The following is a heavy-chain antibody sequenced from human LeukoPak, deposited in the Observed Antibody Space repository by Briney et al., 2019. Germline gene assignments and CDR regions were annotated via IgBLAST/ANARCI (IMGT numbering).Heavy chain of an antibody. V-gene: IGHV1-69*16. D-gene: IGHD3-10*01. Sequence: ASVKVSCKASGGTFSSYSISWVRQAPGQGLEWMGRSITNLGVTTYAQKFQGRVSITTDETTSTAYMELSSLRSEDTAIYYCARDSFLTINPYFDYWGQGTLVTVSS. J-gene: IGHJ4*02. CDR3: ARDSFLTINPYFDY. CDR2: SITNLGVT. CDR1: GGTFSSYS.